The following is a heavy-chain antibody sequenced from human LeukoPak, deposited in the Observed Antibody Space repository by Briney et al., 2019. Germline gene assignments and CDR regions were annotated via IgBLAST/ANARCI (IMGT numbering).Heavy chain of an antibody. CDR1: GFFFSSYT. J-gene: IGHJ4*01. CDR3: ASEVTASSFDY. Sequence: GGSLRLSCAASGFFFSSYTIHWVRQAPGKGLEWVAVVLYDGSNKYCTDSVKGRFTVSRDNSMNTSYLQLNNLTPEDTALYYCASEVTASSFDYWGQEPWSPSPQ. CDR2: VLYDGSNK. V-gene: IGHV3-30-3*01. D-gene: IGHD1-14*01.